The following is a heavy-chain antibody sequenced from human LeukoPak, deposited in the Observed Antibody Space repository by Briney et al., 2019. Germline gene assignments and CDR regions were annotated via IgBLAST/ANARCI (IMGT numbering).Heavy chain of an antibody. CDR3: ARDRGAVAFDAFDV. D-gene: IGHD6-19*01. CDR1: GFTVSNKY. CDR2: IHSGGTT. J-gene: IGHJ3*01. Sequence: PGGSLRLSCAASGFTVSNKYVNWVRQAPGKGLEWVSVIHSGGTTDYADSVKGRFTISRDDSKNTLYLQMNSLRAEDTAVYYCARDRGAVAFDAFDVWGKGTMVTVSS. V-gene: IGHV3-53*01.